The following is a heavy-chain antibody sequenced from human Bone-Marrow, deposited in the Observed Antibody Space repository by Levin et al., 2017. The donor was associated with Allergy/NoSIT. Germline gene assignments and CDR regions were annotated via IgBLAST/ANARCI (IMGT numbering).Heavy chain of an antibody. CDR3: TTVRSYYDFWSGYYTIWGFDY. Sequence: GGSLRHSCAASGFTFSNAWMSWVRQAPGKGLEWVGRIKSKTDGGTTDYAAPVKGRFTISRDDSKNTLYLQMNSLKTEDTAVYYCTTVRSYYDFWSGYYTIWGFDYWGQGTLVTVSS. CDR2: IKSKTDGGTT. D-gene: IGHD3-3*01. CDR1: GFTFSNAW. J-gene: IGHJ4*02. V-gene: IGHV3-15*01.